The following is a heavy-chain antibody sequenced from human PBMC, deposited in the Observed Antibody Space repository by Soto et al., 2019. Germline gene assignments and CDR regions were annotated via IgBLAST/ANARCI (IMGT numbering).Heavy chain of an antibody. V-gene: IGHV3-30*18. CDR3: AKEGSYDYVWGSYRPYFDY. Sequence: QVQLVESGGGVVQPGRSLRLSCAASGFTFSSYGMHWVRQAPGKGLEWVAVISYDGSNKYYADSVKGRFTISRDNSKNTLYLRMNSLGAEDKPVYYCAKEGSYDYVWGSYRPYFDYWGQGTLVTLSS. CDR1: GFTFSSYG. CDR2: ISYDGSNK. D-gene: IGHD3-16*02. J-gene: IGHJ4*02.